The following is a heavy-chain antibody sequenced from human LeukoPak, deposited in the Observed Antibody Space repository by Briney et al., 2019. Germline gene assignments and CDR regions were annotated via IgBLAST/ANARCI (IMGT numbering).Heavy chain of an antibody. D-gene: IGHD5-12*01. CDR1: GYTFTGYY. J-gene: IGHJ4*02. CDR2: ISAYNGNT. V-gene: IGHV1-18*04. CDR3: ARYFMGIVASSPNAFDY. Sequence: ASVKVSCKASGYTFTGYYMHWVRQAPGQGLEWMGWISAYNGNTNYAQKLQGRVTMTTDTSTSTAYMELRSLRSDDTAVYYCARYFMGIVASSPNAFDYWGQGTLVTVSS.